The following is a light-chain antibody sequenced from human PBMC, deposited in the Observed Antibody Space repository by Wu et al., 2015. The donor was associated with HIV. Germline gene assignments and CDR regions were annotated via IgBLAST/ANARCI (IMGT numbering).Light chain of an antibody. CDR1: QSVNIN. J-gene: IGKJ2*01. CDR3: QQYGSSPYT. CDR2: GAS. Sequence: EIVLTQSPATLSLSPGERATLSCRASQSVNINLAWYQQKPGQAPRLLIYGASTRAAGVPARFSGSGSGTDFTLTIRRPEPEDIAVYYCQQYGSSPYTFGQGTKLEIK. V-gene: IGKV3-20*01.